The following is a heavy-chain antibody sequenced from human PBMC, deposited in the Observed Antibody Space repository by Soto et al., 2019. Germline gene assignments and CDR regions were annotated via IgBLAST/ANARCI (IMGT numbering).Heavy chain of an antibody. J-gene: IGHJ6*02. V-gene: IGHV4-59*01. CDR1: GGSISSYY. Sequence: SETLSLTCTVSGGSISSYYWSWIRQPPGKGLEWIGYIYYSGSTNYNPSLKSRVTISVDTSKNQFSLKLSSVTAADTAVYYCARAPPLRGYSYGFYYYYYYGMDVWGQGTTVTVSS. CDR2: IYYSGST. D-gene: IGHD5-18*01. CDR3: ARAPPLRGYSYGFYYYYYYGMDV.